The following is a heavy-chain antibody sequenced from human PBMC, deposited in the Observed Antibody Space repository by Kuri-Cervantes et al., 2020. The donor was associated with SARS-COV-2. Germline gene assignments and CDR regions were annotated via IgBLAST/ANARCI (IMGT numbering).Heavy chain of an antibody. CDR3: ARISRTYAFDI. V-gene: IGHV4-38-2*02. D-gene: IGHD1-14*01. CDR1: GYSISGSYY. J-gene: IGHJ3*02. CDR2: IYHSGST. Sequence: SETLSLTCSVSGYSISGSYYWGWIRQPPGKGQEWIGSIYHSGSTYYNPYLKSRVTISVDTSKTQFSLKLSSVTAADTAVYYCARISRTYAFDIWGQGTTVTVSS.